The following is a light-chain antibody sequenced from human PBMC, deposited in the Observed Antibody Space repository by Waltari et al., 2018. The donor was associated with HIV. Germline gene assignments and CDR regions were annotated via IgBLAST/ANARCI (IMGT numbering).Light chain of an antibody. CDR3: TSYTSNDTLL. Sequence: HSALTQPASVSASPGQSITISCTGTSSAFGISNYVSWYQQHPGNPKVIISEVISRPSGVSDRFSGSKSGNTASLTISGLQPEDEADYYCTSYTSNDTLLFGGGTKVTVL. CDR2: EVI. CDR1: SSAFGISNY. V-gene: IGLV2-14*01. J-gene: IGLJ2*01.